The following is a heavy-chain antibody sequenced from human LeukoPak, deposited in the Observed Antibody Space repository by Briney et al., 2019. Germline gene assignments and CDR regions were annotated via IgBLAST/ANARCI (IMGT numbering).Heavy chain of an antibody. CDR2: INPNSGGT. D-gene: IGHD3-9*01. J-gene: IGHJ4*02. CDR1: GYTFTGYY. Sequence: SVKVSCKASGYTFTGYYMHWVRQAPGQGLEWMGWINPNSGGTNYAQKFQGRVTMTRDTSISTAYMELSRLRSDDTAVYYCAKEGGWNFDWFDYWGQGTPVTVSS. CDR3: AKEGGWNFDWFDY. V-gene: IGHV1-2*02.